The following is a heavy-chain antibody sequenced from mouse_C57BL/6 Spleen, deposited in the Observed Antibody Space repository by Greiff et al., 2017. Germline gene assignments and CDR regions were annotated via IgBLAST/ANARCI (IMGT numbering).Heavy chain of an antibody. CDR3: ARGGGFYYGSSYAMDY. CDR1: GYAFTNSL. V-gene: IGHV1-54*01. Sequence: QVQLQQSGAELVRPGTSVQVSCKASGYAFTNSLIEWVKQRPGQGLEWIGVINPGSGGTNYNEKFKGKATLTADKSSSTAYMQLSSLTSEDSAVYFCARGGGFYYGSSYAMDYWGQGTSVTVSS. D-gene: IGHD1-1*01. J-gene: IGHJ4*01. CDR2: INPGSGGT.